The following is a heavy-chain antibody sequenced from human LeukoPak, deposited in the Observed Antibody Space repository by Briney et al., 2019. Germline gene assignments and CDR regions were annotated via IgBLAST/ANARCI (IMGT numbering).Heavy chain of an antibody. J-gene: IGHJ4*02. Sequence: GGSLRLSCAASGFTFSSYEMNWVRQAPGKGLEWVSYISSSGSTIYYADSVKGRFTISRDNAKNSLYLQMNSLRAEDTAVYYCARALRGRSSGGFDYWGQGTLVTVSS. CDR3: ARALRGRSSGGFDY. CDR2: ISSSGSTI. V-gene: IGHV3-48*03. CDR1: GFTFSSYE. D-gene: IGHD6-25*01.